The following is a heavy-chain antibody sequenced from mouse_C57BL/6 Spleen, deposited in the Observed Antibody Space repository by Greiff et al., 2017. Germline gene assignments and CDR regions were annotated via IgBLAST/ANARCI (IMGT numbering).Heavy chain of an antibody. CDR1: GFSLTSYG. CDR3: AGYDYGFPFAY. CDR2: IWSGGST. Sequence: VKLVESGPGLVQPSQSLSITCTVSGFSLTSYGVHWVRQSPGKGLEWLGVIWSGGSTDYNAAFISRLSISKDNSKRQVFFKMNSLQANDTSRYYCAGYDYGFPFAYWGQGTLVTVSA. J-gene: IGHJ3*01. V-gene: IGHV2-2*02. D-gene: IGHD2-4*01.